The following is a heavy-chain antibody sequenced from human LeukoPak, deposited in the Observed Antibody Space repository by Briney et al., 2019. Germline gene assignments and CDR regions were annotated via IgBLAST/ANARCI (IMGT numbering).Heavy chain of an antibody. CDR2: ISGNNGNT. Sequence: ASVKVSCKASGYTFSSYGLSWVRQAPGQGLEWMGWISGNNGNTNYAQKPQGRVTMTTDTSTSTAYMELRSLRSDDTAVYYCAKVGGGSWSKDAFDIWGQGTMVTVSS. CDR1: GYTFSSYG. V-gene: IGHV1-18*01. J-gene: IGHJ3*02. CDR3: AKVGGGSWSKDAFDI. D-gene: IGHD2-15*01.